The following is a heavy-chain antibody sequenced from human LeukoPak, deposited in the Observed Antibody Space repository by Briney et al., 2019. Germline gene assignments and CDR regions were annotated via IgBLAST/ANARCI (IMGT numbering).Heavy chain of an antibody. CDR2: INTNTGNP. J-gene: IGHJ4*02. Sequence: ASAKVSCKASRYTFTSYALHWVRQAPGHGLEWMGWINTNTGNPTYAQGFTGRYVFSLDASVSTAYLQITSLKAEDTAVYYCARGTLDDQSYYNVWWGQGTLVTVSS. CDR3: ARGTLDDQSYYNVW. CDR1: RYTFTSYA. V-gene: IGHV7-4-1*02. D-gene: IGHD4-11*01.